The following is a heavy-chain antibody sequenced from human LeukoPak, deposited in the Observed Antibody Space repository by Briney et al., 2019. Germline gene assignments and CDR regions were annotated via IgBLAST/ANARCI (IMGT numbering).Heavy chain of an antibody. Sequence: GGSLRLSCAASGFTFSSYEMNWVRQAPGKGLEWVSYISSSGSTIYYADSVKGRFTISRDNAKNSLYLQMNSLRAEDTAVYYCARSFLSIAAAATDYWGQGTLVTVSS. V-gene: IGHV3-48*03. J-gene: IGHJ4*02. CDR1: GFTFSSYE. CDR2: ISSSGSTI. CDR3: ARSFLSIAAAATDY. D-gene: IGHD6-13*01.